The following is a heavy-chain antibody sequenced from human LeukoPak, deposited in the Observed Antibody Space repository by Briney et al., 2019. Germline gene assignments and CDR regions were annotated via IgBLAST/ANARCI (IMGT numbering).Heavy chain of an antibody. V-gene: IGHV1-69*05. J-gene: IGHJ4*02. D-gene: IGHD6-6*01. CDR1: GGTFSSYA. Sequence: SVKVSCKASGGTFSSYAISWVRQAPGQGLEWMGGIIPIFGTANYAQKFQGRVTITTDESTSTAYMELSSLRSEDTAVYYCARASLPYSSSSRRYFDYWGQGTLVTVSS. CDR2: IIPIFGTA. CDR3: ARASLPYSSSSRRYFDY.